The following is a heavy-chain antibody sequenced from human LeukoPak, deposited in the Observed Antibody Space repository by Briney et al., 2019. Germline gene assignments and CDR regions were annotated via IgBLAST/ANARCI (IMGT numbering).Heavy chain of an antibody. V-gene: IGHV4-30-2*01. CDR1: GGPISSGGYS. CDR3: ARGPPAGIAAAGTSWFDP. J-gene: IGHJ5*02. Sequence: SQTLSLTCAVSGGPISSGGYSWSWIRQPPGKGLEWIGYIYHSGSTYYNPSLKSRVTISVDRSKNQFSLKLSSVTAADTAVYYCARGPPAGIAAAGTSWFDPWGQGTLVTVSS. D-gene: IGHD6-13*01. CDR2: IYHSGST.